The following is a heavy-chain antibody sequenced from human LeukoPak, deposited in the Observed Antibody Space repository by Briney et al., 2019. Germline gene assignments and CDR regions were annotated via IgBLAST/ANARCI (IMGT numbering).Heavy chain of an antibody. CDR1: GYTFTSYG. V-gene: IGHV1-18*01. D-gene: IGHD6-19*01. CDR3: ARDLGIAVAGTIDY. J-gene: IGHJ4*02. CDR2: ISAYNGNT. Sequence: ASVKVSCKASGYTFTSYGISWVRQAPGQGLEWMGWISAYNGNTNYAQKLQGRVTMTTDTSTNTAYMELRSLRSDDTAVYYCARDLGIAVAGTIDYWGQGTLVTVSS.